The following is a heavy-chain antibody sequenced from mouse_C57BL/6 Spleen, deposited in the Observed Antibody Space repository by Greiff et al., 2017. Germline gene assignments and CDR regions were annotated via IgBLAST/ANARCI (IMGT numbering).Heavy chain of an antibody. V-gene: IGHV1-15*01. J-gene: IGHJ1*03. D-gene: IGHD1-1*01. Sequence: VQLQQSGAELVRPGASVTLSCKASGYTFTDYEMHWVKQTPVHGLEWIGAIDPETGGTAYNQKFKGKAILTADKSSSTAYMQLSSLTSEDSAVYYCARRGSSFYWYFDVWGTGTTVTVSS. CDR1: GYTFTDYE. CDR3: ARRGSSFYWYFDV. CDR2: IDPETGGT.